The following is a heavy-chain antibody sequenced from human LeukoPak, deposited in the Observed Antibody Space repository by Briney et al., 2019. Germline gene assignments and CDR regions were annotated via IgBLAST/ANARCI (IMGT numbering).Heavy chain of an antibody. Sequence: GGSLRLSCVASGFTFSSYAMHWVRQAPGKGLEWVAVISYDGSNKYYADSVKGRFTISRDNSKNTLYLQMNSLRAEDTAVYYCARDYCSSTSCYYYYYYGMDVWGQGTTVTVSS. V-gene: IGHV3-30-3*01. D-gene: IGHD2-2*01. J-gene: IGHJ6*02. CDR2: ISYDGSNK. CDR1: GFTFSSYA. CDR3: ARDYCSSTSCYYYYYYGMDV.